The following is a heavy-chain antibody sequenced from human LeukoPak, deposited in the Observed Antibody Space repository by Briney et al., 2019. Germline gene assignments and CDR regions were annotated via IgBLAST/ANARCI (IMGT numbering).Heavy chain of an antibody. CDR2: IWYDGSNK. Sequence: GGSLRLSCAASGFTVSSNYMSWVRQAPGKGLEWVAVIWYDGSNKYYADSVKGRFTISRDNSKNTLYLQMNSLRAEDTAVYYCAKDSYSKGDFWGQGVLVTVSS. CDR1: GFTVSSNY. V-gene: IGHV3-33*06. D-gene: IGHD6-13*01. J-gene: IGHJ4*02. CDR3: AKDSYSKGDF.